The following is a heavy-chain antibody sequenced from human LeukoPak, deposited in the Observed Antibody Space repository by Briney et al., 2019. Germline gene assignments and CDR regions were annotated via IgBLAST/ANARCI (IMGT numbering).Heavy chain of an antibody. V-gene: IGHV3-13*01. CDR2: IGTAGDT. J-gene: IGHJ6*02. D-gene: IGHD3-16*01. CDR3: ARALGGSNWYYYYYGVDV. Sequence: PGGSLRLSCAASGFTFSSYDMHWVRQATGKGLEWVSAIGTAGDTYYPGSVKGRFTISRENAKNSLYLQMNSLRAEDTAVYYCARALGGSNWYYYYYGVDVWGQGTTVTVSS. CDR1: GFTFSSYD.